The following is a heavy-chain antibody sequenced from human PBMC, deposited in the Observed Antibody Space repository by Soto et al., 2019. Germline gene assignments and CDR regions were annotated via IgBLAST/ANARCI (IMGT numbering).Heavy chain of an antibody. CDR3: ARSYGSGSRPFDY. CDR2: INAGNGNT. D-gene: IGHD3-10*01. CDR1: GYSFTSYA. V-gene: IGHV1-3*01. Sequence: ASVKVSCKASGYSFTSYAMHWVRQAPGQRLEWMGWINAGNGNTKYSQKFQGRVTITRDTSASTAYMELSSLRSDDTAVYYCARSYGSGSRPFDYWGQGTLVTVSS. J-gene: IGHJ4*02.